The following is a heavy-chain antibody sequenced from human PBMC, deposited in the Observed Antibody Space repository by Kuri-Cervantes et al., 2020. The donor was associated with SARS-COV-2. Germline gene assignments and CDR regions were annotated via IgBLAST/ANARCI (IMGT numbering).Heavy chain of an antibody. CDR3: ARESYGDWDY. V-gene: IGHV3-30*02. CDR1: GFTFSSYG. CDR2: IRYDGSNK. Sequence: GGSLRLSCAASGFTFSSYGMHWVRQAPGKGLEWVAFIRYDGSNKYYADSVKGRFTISRDNSENTLYLQMNSLRPEDTALYYCARESYGDWDYWGQGTLVTVSS. D-gene: IGHD4-17*01. J-gene: IGHJ4*02.